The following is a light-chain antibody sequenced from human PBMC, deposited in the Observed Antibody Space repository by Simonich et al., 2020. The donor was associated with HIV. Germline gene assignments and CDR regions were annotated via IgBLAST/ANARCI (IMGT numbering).Light chain of an antibody. J-gene: IGKJ2*01. CDR3: QQYGGSPYT. Sequence: EIVLTQSPGTLSLSPGERSTLPCRASQGVSSSYLAWYQQKPGLAPRLLIYDASSRADGNPDRFSGSGSGTDFTLTISRLEPEDSAVYYCQQYGGSPYTFGQGTKLEIK. CDR1: QGVSSSY. V-gene: IGKV3D-20*01. CDR2: DAS.